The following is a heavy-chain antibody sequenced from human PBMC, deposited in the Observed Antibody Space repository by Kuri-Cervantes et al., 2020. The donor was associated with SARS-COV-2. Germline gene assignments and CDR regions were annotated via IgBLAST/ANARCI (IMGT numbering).Heavy chain of an antibody. CDR3: ARDNWNYGDAFDI. J-gene: IGHJ3*02. Sequence: LSLTCAASGFTFSSYWMHWVRQAPGKGLVWVSRINSDGSSTSYADSVKGRFTISRDNAKNTLYLQMNSLRAEDTAVYYCARDNWNYGDAFDIWGQGTMVTVSS. CDR2: INSDGSST. CDR1: GFTFSSYW. D-gene: IGHD1-7*01. V-gene: IGHV3-74*01.